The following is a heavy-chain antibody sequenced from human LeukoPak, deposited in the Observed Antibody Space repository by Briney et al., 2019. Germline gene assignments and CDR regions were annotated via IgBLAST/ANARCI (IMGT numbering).Heavy chain of an antibody. Sequence: SETLSLTCTVSGDSMNGYYWSWIRQPPGKGLEWIGEINHSGSTNYNPSLKSRVTISVDTSKNQFSLKLSSVTAADTAVYYCANGGDQKYYFDYWGQGTLVTVSS. J-gene: IGHJ4*02. CDR2: INHSGST. V-gene: IGHV4-34*01. CDR1: GDSMNGYY. CDR3: ANGGDQKYYFDY. D-gene: IGHD2-21*02.